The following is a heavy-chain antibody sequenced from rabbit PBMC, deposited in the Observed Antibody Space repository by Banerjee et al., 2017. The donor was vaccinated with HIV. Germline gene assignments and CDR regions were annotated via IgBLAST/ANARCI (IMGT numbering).Heavy chain of an antibody. J-gene: IGHJ4*01. Sequence: LEESGGDLVKPEGSLTLTCKASGFSFSNKYVMCWVRQAPGKGLEWIACINTSSGNTVYANWAKGRFTISKTSSTTVTLQMTSLTAADTATYFCARKDHVSYGYAGYPMWGPGTLVTVS. CDR2: INTSSGNT. D-gene: IGHD6-1*01. V-gene: IGHV1S45*01. CDR3: ARKDHVSYGYAGYPM. CDR1: GFSFSNKYV.